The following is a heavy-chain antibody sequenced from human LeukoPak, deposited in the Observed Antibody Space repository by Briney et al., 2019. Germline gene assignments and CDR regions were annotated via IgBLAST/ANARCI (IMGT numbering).Heavy chain of an antibody. CDR2: IYYSGST. CDR1: GGSISSYY. CDR3: ARDPDY. V-gene: IGHV4-59*01. J-gene: IGHJ4*02. Sequence: SETLSLTCTVSGGSISSYYVSWIRQPPGKGLEWIGYIYYSGSTNYNPSLKSRVTISVDTSKNQFSLKLSSVTAADTAVYYRARDPDYWGQGTLVTVSS.